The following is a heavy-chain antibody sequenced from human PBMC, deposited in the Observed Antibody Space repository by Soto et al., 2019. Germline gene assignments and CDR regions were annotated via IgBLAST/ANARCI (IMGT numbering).Heavy chain of an antibody. Sequence: QVQLVQSGAEVKKPGSSVKVSCKASGGTFSSYTISWARQAPGQGLEWMGRSIPILGIANYAQKFQGRVTSTADKSTSTAYMELSSLRSEDTAVYYCASGRNLWEFFYYMDVWGKGTTVTVSS. J-gene: IGHJ6*03. CDR1: GGTFSSYT. CDR3: ASGRNLWEFFYYMDV. CDR2: SIPILGIA. V-gene: IGHV1-69*02. D-gene: IGHD3-16*01.